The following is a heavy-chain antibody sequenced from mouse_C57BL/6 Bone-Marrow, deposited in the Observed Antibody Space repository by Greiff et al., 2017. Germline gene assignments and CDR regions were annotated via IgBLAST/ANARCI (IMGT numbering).Heavy chain of an antibody. CDR2: IYPRSGNT. D-gene: IGHD1-1*01. Sequence: VKLVESGAELARPGASVKLSCKASGYTFTSYGISWVKQRTGQGLEWIGEIYPRSGNTYYNEKFKGKATLTADKSSSTAYMELRSLTSEDSAVYFCARSPITTVVPFDYWGQGTTLTVSS. J-gene: IGHJ2*01. V-gene: IGHV1-81*01. CDR1: GYTFTSYG. CDR3: ARSPITTVVPFDY.